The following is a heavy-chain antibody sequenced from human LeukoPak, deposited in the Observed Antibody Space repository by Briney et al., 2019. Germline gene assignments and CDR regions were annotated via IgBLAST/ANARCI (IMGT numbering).Heavy chain of an antibody. CDR1: GFTFSSYA. CDR3: ARGSAGYGSGSPNQYYYGMDV. J-gene: IGHJ6*02. D-gene: IGHD3-10*01. Sequence: PGGSLRLSCAASGFTFSSYAMHWVRQAPGKGLEWVAVISYDGSNKYYADSVKGRFTISRDNSKNTLYLQMNSLRAEDTAVYYCARGSAGYGSGSPNQYYYGMDVWGQGTTVTVSS. CDR2: ISYDGSNK. V-gene: IGHV3-30-3*01.